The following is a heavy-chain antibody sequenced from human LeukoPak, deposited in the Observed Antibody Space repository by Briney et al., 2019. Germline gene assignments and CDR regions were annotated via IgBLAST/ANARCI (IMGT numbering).Heavy chain of an antibody. CDR1: GGSVNSGSYY. Sequence: NPSETLSLTCTVSGGSVNSGSYYWSWIRQPPGKGLEWIGYIYDSGSTNHNPSLKSRVTTSEDTSKNQFSLKLSSVTAADTAVYYRARDLGNWFDPWGQGTLSPSPQ. CDR3: ARDLGNWFDP. V-gene: IGHV4-61*01. CDR2: IYDSGST. J-gene: IGHJ5*02.